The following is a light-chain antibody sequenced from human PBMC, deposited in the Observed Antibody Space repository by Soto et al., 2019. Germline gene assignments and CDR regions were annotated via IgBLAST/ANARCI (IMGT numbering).Light chain of an antibody. Sequence: EIVLTQSPATLSLSPGERATLSCRASQSISSYLAWYQHKPGQAPRLLIYDASTRDAGIPARFSGSGSGTDFTLTISSLEPEDFAVYFCQLRSNWPPTWTFGQGTKVEVK. CDR1: QSISSY. CDR2: DAS. CDR3: QLRSNWPPTWT. J-gene: IGKJ1*01. V-gene: IGKV3-11*01.